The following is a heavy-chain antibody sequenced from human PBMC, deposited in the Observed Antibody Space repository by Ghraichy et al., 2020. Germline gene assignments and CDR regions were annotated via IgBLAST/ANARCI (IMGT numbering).Heavy chain of an antibody. CDR1: GFTFSSYA. Sequence: GGSLRLSCAASGFTFSSYAMSWVRQAPGKGLEWVSAISSSGGSTYYADSVKGRFTISRDNSKNTLYLQMNSLRAEDTALYYCARACYCSSTSCYIDYWGQGTLVTVSS. D-gene: IGHD2-2*02. CDR2: ISSSGGST. CDR3: ARACYCSSTSCYIDY. J-gene: IGHJ4*02. V-gene: IGHV3-23*01.